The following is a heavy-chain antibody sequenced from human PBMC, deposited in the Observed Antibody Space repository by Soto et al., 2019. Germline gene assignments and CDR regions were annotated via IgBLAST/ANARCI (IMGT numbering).Heavy chain of an antibody. J-gene: IGHJ4*02. V-gene: IGHV3-30-3*01. CDR1: GFTFSSYA. CDR2: ISYDGSNK. D-gene: IGHD3-22*01. CDR3: ARGAIPYYYDSSGYRPPFDY. Sequence: QVQLVESGGGVVQPGRSLRLSCAASGFTFSSYAMHWVRQAPGKGLEWVAVISYDGSNKYYADSVKGRFTISRDNSKNPLYLQMNSLRAEDTAVYYCARGAIPYYYDSSGYRPPFDYWGQGTLVTVSS.